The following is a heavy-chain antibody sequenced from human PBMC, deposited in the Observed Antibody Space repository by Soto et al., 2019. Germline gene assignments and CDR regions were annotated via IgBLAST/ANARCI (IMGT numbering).Heavy chain of an antibody. J-gene: IGHJ6*02. V-gene: IGHV3-23*01. CDR1: GFTFSSYA. D-gene: IGHD6-6*01. Sequence: PGGSLRLSCAASGFTFSSYAMSWVRQAPGKGLEWVSAISGSGGSTYYADSVKGRFTISRDNSKNTLYLQMNSLRAEDTAVYYCANPELAARPPWDYYYGMDVWGQGTTVTVSS. CDR3: ANPELAARPPWDYYYGMDV. CDR2: ISGSGGST.